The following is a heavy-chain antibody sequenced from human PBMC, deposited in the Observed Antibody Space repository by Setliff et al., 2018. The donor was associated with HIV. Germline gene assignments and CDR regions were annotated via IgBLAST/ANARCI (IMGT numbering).Heavy chain of an antibody. CDR2: ISSSSSYI. J-gene: IGHJ4*02. V-gene: IGHV3-21*04. CDR3: ARRGNLLEGRQLDS. D-gene: IGHD1-1*01. CDR1: GFTFSSYS. Sequence: PGGSLRLSCAASGFTFSSYSMTWVRQAPGKGLEWVSSISSSSSYIYYADSVKGRFTISRDNAKNTLYLQMNSLRAEDTALYFCARRGNLLEGRQLDSWGQGTLVTVSS.